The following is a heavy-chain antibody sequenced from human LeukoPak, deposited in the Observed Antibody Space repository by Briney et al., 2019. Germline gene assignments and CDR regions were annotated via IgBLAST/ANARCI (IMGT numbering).Heavy chain of an antibody. D-gene: IGHD4-23*01. V-gene: IGHV3-7*04. CDR2: INQGGGDT. Sequence: PGGSLRLSCAASGFTFRTHWMSWVRQAPGEGLEWVASINQGGGDTYYVESVKGRFTISRDNAMNSFFLQMNSLRAEDTAVYYCVKDRRYAGNSALSWFDPWGQGTLVTVSS. CDR3: VKDRRYAGNSALSWFDP. J-gene: IGHJ5*02. CDR1: GFTFRTHW.